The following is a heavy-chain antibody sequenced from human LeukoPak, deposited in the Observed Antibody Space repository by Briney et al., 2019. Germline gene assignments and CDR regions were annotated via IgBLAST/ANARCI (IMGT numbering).Heavy chain of an antibody. CDR1: GYTFTSYG. CDR2: ISAYNGNT. J-gene: IGHJ6*03. V-gene: IGHV1-18*01. Sequence: ASVKVSCEASGYTFTSYGISWVRQAPGQGLEWMGWISAYNGNTNYAQKLQGRVTMTTDTSTSTAYMELRSLRSDDTAVYYCARNGLTTGAKSYYYYMDVWGKGTTVTVSS. D-gene: IGHD1-1*01. CDR3: ARNGLTTGAKSYYYYMDV.